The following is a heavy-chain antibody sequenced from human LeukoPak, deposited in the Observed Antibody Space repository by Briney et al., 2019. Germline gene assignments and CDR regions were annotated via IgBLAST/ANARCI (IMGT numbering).Heavy chain of an antibody. CDR1: GYSFTSYW. V-gene: IGHV5-51*01. D-gene: IGHD3-22*01. Sequence: GESLKISCKGSGYSFTSYWIGWVRQLPGKGLEWMGIIYPGDSDTRYSPSFQGQVTISADKSISTAYLQWSSLKASDTVMYYCARHDPYYDSSGYPDAFDIWGQGTMVTVSS. CDR3: ARHDPYYDSSGYPDAFDI. J-gene: IGHJ3*02. CDR2: IYPGDSDT.